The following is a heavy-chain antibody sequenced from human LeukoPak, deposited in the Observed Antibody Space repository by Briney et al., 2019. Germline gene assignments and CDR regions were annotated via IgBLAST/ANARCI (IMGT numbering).Heavy chain of an antibody. D-gene: IGHD4-23*01. J-gene: IGHJ4*02. Sequence: GGSLRLSCAASGFTFSSYSMNWVRQAPGKGLEWVSYISSSSSTIYYADSVKGRFTISRDNAKNSLYLQMNSLRAEDTALYYCARDYDYGGSNLDYWGQGTLVTVSS. CDR3: ARDYDYGGSNLDY. CDR1: GFTFSSYS. V-gene: IGHV3-48*01. CDR2: ISSSSSTI.